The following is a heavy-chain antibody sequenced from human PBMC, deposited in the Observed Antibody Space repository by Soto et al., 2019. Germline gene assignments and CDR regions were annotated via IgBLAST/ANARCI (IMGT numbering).Heavy chain of an antibody. V-gene: IGHV1-8*01. CDR2: MNPNSGNT. J-gene: IGHJ3*02. D-gene: IGHD3-10*01. Sequence: ASVKVSCKASGYTFTSYDINWVRQATGQGLEWMGWMNPNSGNTGYAQKFQGRVTMTRNTSISTAYMELSSLRFEDTAVYYCARAGQPDDAFDIWGQGTMVTVSS. CDR1: GYTFTSYD. CDR3: ARAGQPDDAFDI.